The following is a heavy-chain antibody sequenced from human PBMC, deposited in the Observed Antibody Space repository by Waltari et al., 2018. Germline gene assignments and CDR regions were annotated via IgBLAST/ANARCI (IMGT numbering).Heavy chain of an antibody. CDR3: ARGGLIVATISDY. D-gene: IGHD5-12*01. CDR2: INAGNGNT. V-gene: IGHV1-3*01. Sequence: QVQLVQSGAEVKKPGASVKVSCKASGYTFTSYAMTWVRQAPGQRLEWMGWINAGNGNTKYSQKFQGRVTITRDTSASTAYMELSSLRSEDTAVYYCARGGLIVATISDYWGQGTLVTVSS. J-gene: IGHJ4*02. CDR1: GYTFTSYA.